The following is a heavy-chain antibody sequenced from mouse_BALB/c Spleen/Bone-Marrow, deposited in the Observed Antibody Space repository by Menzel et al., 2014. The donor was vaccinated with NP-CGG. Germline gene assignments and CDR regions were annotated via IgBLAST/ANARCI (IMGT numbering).Heavy chain of an antibody. D-gene: IGHD2-4*01. CDR1: GYTFTSYW. CDR3: ARKGADYEDY. V-gene: IGHV1S81*02. CDR2: IIPSNGRT. J-gene: IGHJ2*01. Sequence: VQLVESGAELVKPGASVKLSCKASGYTFTSYWMHWVKPRPGQGLEWIGEIIPSNGRTYYNEKFKTKATLTVDKSSNTAYMQLSRLTSEDSAVYYCARKGADYEDYWGQGTTLTVSS.